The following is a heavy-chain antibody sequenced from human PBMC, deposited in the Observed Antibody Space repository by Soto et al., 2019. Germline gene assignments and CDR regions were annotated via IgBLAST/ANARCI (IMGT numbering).Heavy chain of an antibody. CDR1: GGSFSGYY. J-gene: IGHJ6*03. CDR2: INHSGST. V-gene: IGHV4-34*01. D-gene: IGHD3-16*01. CDR3: ASDDRYYYMDV. Sequence: TSETLSLTCAVYGGSFSGYYWSWIRQPPGKGLEVIGEINHSGSTNYNPSLNSRVTISVDTSKNQFSLKLSSVTSADMAVYYCASDDRYYYMDVWGKGTTVTVSS.